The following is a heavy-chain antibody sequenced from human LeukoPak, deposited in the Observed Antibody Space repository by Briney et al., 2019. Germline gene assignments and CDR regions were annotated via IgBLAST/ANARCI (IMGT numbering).Heavy chain of an antibody. CDR2: INHSGST. CDR1: GGSSSNYY. CDR3: ARRGPPRTLLRGVKSGWFDP. V-gene: IGHV4-34*01. D-gene: IGHD3-10*01. Sequence: SETLSLTCVLYGGSSSNYYWSWIRQPPGKGLEWIGEINHSGSTNYNPSLKSRVTISVDTSKNQFSLELTSVTAADTAVYFCARRGPPRTLLRGVKSGWFDPWGQGTLVTVSS. J-gene: IGHJ5*02.